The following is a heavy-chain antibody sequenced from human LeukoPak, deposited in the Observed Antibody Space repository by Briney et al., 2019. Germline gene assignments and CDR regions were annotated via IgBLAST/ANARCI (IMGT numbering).Heavy chain of an antibody. J-gene: IGHJ5*02. CDR3: VRDRLTGLMSTLTPA. CDR1: GFTFSSYS. D-gene: IGHD4-11*01. Sequence: GGSLRLSCAASGFTFSSYSMNWVRQAPGKGLEWVSYIGSLSTYTHYADSVRGRFTISRDNDKKLLYLQMNSLRVEDTAVYYCVRDRLTGLMSTLTPAWGQGTLVTVSS. CDR2: IGSLSTYT. V-gene: IGHV3-21*01.